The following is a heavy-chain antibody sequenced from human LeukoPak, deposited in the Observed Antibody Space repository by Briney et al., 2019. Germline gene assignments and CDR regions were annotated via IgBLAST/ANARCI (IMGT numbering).Heavy chain of an antibody. D-gene: IGHD1-1*01. CDR2: IIPIFGTA. CDR1: GYTFTSYA. CDR3: AREGPLAYYYYYMDV. Sequence: ASVKVFCKASGYTFTSYAMNWVRQAPGQGLEWMGGIIPIFGTANYAQKFQGRVTITSDEATSTAYMELSSLRSEDTAVYYCAREGPLAYYYYYMDVWGKGTTVTVSS. J-gene: IGHJ6*03. V-gene: IGHV1-69*13.